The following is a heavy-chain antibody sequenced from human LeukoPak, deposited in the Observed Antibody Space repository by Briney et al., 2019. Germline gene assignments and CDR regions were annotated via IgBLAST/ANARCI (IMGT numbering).Heavy chain of an antibody. V-gene: IGHV4-4*07. J-gene: IGHJ4*02. CDR3: ARGGASSRYFGY. CDR2: IYTSGST. Sequence: SETLSLTCTVSGGSISSYYWSWIRQPAGKGLEWIGRIYTSGSTNYNPSLKSRVTMSVDTSKNQFSLKLNSVTAADTAVYFCARGGASSRYFGYWGQGTLVTVSS. CDR1: GGSISSYY. D-gene: IGHD1-26*01.